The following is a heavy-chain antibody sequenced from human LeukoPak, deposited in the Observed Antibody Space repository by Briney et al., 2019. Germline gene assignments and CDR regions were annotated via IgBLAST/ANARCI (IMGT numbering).Heavy chain of an antibody. CDR3: ASPGSYYWYMDV. Sequence: GGSLRLFCAASGFTFSSYAMHWVRQAPGKGLEWVAVISYDGSNKYYADSVKGRFTISRDNAKNSLYLQMNSLRAEDTAVYYCASPGSYYWYMDVWGKGTTVTVSS. V-gene: IGHV3-30-3*01. CDR2: ISYDGSNK. J-gene: IGHJ6*03. D-gene: IGHD1-26*01. CDR1: GFTFSSYA.